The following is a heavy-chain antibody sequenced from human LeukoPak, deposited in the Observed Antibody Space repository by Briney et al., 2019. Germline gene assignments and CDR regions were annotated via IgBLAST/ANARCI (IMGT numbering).Heavy chain of an antibody. V-gene: IGHV4-59*01. CDR2: TYYSGST. CDR3: ARRGNHVDYAGVDF. Sequence: PSGTLSLTCTVSGGSISSYYWSWIRQPPGKRLEWMGYTYYSGSTKYNPSLKSRVTMSVDTSKNQFSLKLSSVTAADTAVYYCARRGNHVDYAGVDFWGQGTMVTVSS. D-gene: IGHD4-17*01. CDR1: GGSISSYY. J-gene: IGHJ4*02.